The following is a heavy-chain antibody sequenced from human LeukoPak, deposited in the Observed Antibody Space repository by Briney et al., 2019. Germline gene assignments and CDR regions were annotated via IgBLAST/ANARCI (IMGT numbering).Heavy chain of an antibody. Sequence: ASVKVSCKASGYNFTDYFIHWVRQAPGERFEWMGWINPYSDFAHYGQQFQGRVTMTRDPSSTTAYMELSSLGSDDTAVYYCARGNAFDSWGQGTLVTVFS. CDR3: ARGNAFDS. J-gene: IGHJ5*01. CDR1: GYNFTDYF. CDR2: INPYSDFA. V-gene: IGHV1-2*02.